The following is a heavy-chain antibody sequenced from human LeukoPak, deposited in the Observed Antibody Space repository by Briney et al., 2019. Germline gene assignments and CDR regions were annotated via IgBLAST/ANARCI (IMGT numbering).Heavy chain of an antibody. J-gene: IGHJ4*02. Sequence: PGGSLRLSCAASGFTFSSYAMSWVRQAPGKGLEWVSAISGSGGSTYYADSVKGRFTISRDNSKNTLYLQMNSLRAEDTAVYYYAKPAAGYSSGWYGGPYYFDYWGQGTLVTVSS. V-gene: IGHV3-23*01. CDR2: ISGSGGST. D-gene: IGHD6-19*01. CDR1: GFTFSSYA. CDR3: AKPAAGYSSGWYGGPYYFDY.